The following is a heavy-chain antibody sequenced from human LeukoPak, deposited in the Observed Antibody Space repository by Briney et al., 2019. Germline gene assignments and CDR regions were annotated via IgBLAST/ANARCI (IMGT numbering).Heavy chain of an antibody. D-gene: IGHD6-13*01. CDR3: TRAPLGYSSSWYRGWPEHDY. Sequence: GGSLRLSCTASGFTFGDYAMSWVRQAPGKGLECVGFIRSKTYGGTTEYAASVKGRFTISRDDSKSIAYLQMNSLKTEDIAVYYCTRAPLGYSSSWYRGWPEHDYWGQGTLVTVSS. V-gene: IGHV3-49*04. CDR1: GFTFGDYA. J-gene: IGHJ4*02. CDR2: IRSKTYGGTT.